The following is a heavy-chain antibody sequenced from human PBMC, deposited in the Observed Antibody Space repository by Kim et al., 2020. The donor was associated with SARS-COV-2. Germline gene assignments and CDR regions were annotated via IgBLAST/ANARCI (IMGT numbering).Heavy chain of an antibody. CDR3: ARVLAAAGMYEYYFDY. CDR1: GFTFSDYY. V-gene: IGHV3-11*01. Sequence: GGSLRLSCAASGFTFSDYYMSWIRQAPGKGLEWVSYISSSGSTIYYADSVKGRFTISRDNAKNSLYLQMNSLRAEDTAVYYCARVLAAAGMYEYYFDYWGQGTLVTVSS. J-gene: IGHJ4*02. D-gene: IGHD6-13*01. CDR2: ISSSGSTI.